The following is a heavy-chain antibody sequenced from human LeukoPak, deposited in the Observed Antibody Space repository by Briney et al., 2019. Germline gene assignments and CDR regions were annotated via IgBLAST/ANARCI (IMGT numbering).Heavy chain of an antibody. D-gene: IGHD1-1*01. CDR2: IFSSGST. V-gene: IGHV4-61*02. J-gene: IGHJ4*02. CDR3: ARGVPMSY. Sequence: SQTLSLTCTVSGGSISNDNYYWSWIRQPAGKGLEWIGRIFSSGSTNYNPSLKNRVTISLDTSKNQFSLKLSSVTAADTAVYYCARGVPMSYWGQGTLVTVSS. CDR1: GGSISNDNYY.